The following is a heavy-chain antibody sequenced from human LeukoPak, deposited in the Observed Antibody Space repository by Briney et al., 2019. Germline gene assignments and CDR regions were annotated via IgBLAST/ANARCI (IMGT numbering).Heavy chain of an antibody. V-gene: IGHV5-51*01. J-gene: IGHJ5*02. D-gene: IGHD6-13*01. Sequence: GESLKISCKGSGYSFTSYWIGWVRQMPGKGLEWMGIIYPGDSDTRYSPSFQGQVTISADKSISTAYLQWSSLKASDTAMYYCARHPRTAISSSWPDNWFDPWGQGTLVTVSS. CDR3: ARHPRTAISSSWPDNWFDP. CDR2: IYPGDSDT. CDR1: GYSFTSYW.